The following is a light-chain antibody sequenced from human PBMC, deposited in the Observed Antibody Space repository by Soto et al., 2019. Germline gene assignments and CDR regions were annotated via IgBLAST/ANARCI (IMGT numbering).Light chain of an antibody. CDR2: AAS. CDR1: QSIRRS. Sequence: DIQMTQSPSSLSASVADRVTITGRASQSIRRSLNWYPQKPGKAPKLLIYAASSLQSGVPSRFSGSGYGTDFTLTIPSLQSEDFAIYYCQQSYSSPRTFGQGTKVDI. V-gene: IGKV1-39*01. J-gene: IGKJ1*01. CDR3: QQSYSSPRT.